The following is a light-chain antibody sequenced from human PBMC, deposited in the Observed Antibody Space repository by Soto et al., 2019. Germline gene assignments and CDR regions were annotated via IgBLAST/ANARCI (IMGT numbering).Light chain of an antibody. CDR2: GAS. CDR1: QSVSSSY. CDR3: QQYGSSSPIT. V-gene: IGKV3-20*01. J-gene: IGKJ5*01. Sequence: EIVLTQSPGTLSLSPGERATLSCRASQSVSSSYLAWYQQKPGQAPRLLIDGASSRATGIPDRFSGSGSGTDFTLTISRLEPEDCVVYYCQQYGSSSPITFGQGTRLEI.